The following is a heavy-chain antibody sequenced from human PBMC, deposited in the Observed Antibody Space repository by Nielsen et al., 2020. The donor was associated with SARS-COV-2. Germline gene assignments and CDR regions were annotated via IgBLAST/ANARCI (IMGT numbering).Heavy chain of an antibody. Sequence: SETLSLTCTVSGGSISSSNWWSWVRQPPGKGLEWIGEIYHSGSTYYNPSLKSRVTISVDTSKNQFSLKLSSVTAADTAVYYCARARYNWNDVGSSFDYWGQGTLVTVSS. D-gene: IGHD1-20*01. CDR3: ARARYNWNDVGSSFDY. J-gene: IGHJ4*02. CDR1: GGSISSSNW. CDR2: IYHSGST. V-gene: IGHV4-4*02.